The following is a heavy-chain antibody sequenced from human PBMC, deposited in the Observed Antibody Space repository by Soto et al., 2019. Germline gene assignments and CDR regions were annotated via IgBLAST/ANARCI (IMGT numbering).Heavy chain of an antibody. J-gene: IGHJ1*01. CDR1: GFTFSSYG. CDR2: ISYDGSNK. V-gene: IGHV3-30*18. Sequence: QVQLVESGGGVVQPGRSLRLSCAASGFTFSSYGMHWVRQAPGKGLEWVAVISYDGSNKYYADSVKGRFTISRDNSKNTLYLQMNSLRAEDTAVYYCAKDRGQQLAPKYFQHWGQDTLVTVSS. D-gene: IGHD6-13*01. CDR3: AKDRGQQLAPKYFQH.